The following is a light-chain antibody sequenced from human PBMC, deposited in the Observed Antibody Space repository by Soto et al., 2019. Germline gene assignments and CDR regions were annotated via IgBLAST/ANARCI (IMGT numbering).Light chain of an antibody. CDR1: QSVSSSY. CDR3: QQYGSSRKWT. Sequence: SVLTQSPGTLSLSPGERATLSCRASQSVSSSYLAWYQQKPGQAPRLLIYGASSRATGIPDRFSGSGSGTDFTLTISRLEPEDFAVYYCQQYGSSRKWTFGQGTKVDIK. J-gene: IGKJ1*01. CDR2: GAS. V-gene: IGKV3-20*01.